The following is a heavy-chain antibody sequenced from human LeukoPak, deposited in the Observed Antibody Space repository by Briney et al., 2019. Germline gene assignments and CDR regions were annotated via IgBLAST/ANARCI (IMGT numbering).Heavy chain of an antibody. J-gene: IGHJ3*02. CDR2: INPNSGGT. Sequence: ASVKVSCKASGYTFTGYYMHWVRQAPGQGLEWMGWINPNSGGTNYAQKFQGRVTMTRDTSISTAYMELSRLRTEDTAVYYCARACSAGSCYLVAFDIWGQGTMVTVSS. D-gene: IGHD2-15*01. CDR3: ARACSAGSCYLVAFDI. CDR1: GYTFTGYY. V-gene: IGHV1-2*02.